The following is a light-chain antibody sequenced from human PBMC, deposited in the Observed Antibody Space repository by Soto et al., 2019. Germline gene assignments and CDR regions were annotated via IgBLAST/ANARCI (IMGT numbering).Light chain of an antibody. J-gene: IGKJ1*01. V-gene: IGKV3-15*01. CDR3: QQYKTWPRT. Sequence: EIVMTQPPATLSVSPGERATLSCRAGQSIASNLAWYQQKPGQSPRLLIYDASTRATDVPARFSGSGSGTEFTLTISGLQSEDFAVYYCQQYKTWPRTFGQGTKVEIK. CDR1: QSIASN. CDR2: DAS.